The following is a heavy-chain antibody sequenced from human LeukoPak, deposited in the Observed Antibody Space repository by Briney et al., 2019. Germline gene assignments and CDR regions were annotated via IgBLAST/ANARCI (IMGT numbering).Heavy chain of an antibody. CDR2: ISAYNGDT. CDR1: GFTFTSHG. D-gene: IGHD6-13*01. CDR3: ARKQTSLPLDL. J-gene: IGHJ5*02. Sequence: GASVKVSCKASGFTFTSHGFTWVRQAPGQGLEWMEWISAYNGDTHSAERFQGRVTLTTDTSTSTAYMELRSLRSDDTAVYYCARKQTSLPLDLWGQGTLVTVSS. V-gene: IGHV1-18*01.